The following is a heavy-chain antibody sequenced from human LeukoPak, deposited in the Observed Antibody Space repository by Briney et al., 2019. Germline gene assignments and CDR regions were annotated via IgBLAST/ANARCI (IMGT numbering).Heavy chain of an antibody. CDR1: GFTVSSDY. CDR3: ARGQSYYEAFDI. CDR2: IYSGGST. V-gene: IGHV3-53*03. Sequence: PGGSLRLSCAASGFTVSSDYMSWVRQPPGKGLEWVSVIYSGGSTNYADSVKGRFTTSRDNSKNTLHLQMNSLRVEDTAVYYCARGQSYYEAFDIWGQGTMVTVSS. D-gene: IGHD1-26*01. J-gene: IGHJ3*02.